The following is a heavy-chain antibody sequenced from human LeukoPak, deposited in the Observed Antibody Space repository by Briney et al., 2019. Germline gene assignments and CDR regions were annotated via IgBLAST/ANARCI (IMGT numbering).Heavy chain of an antibody. V-gene: IGHV1-69*05. CDR2: IIPIFGTA. D-gene: IGHD3-16*02. CDR3: ARGDYVWGSYRPSFDY. Sequence: SVKVSCKASGGTFSSYAISWLRQAPGQGLEWMGGIIPIFGTANYAQKFQGRVTITTDESTSTAYMELSSLRSEDTAVYYCARGDYVWGSYRPSFDYWGQGTLVTVSS. J-gene: IGHJ4*02. CDR1: GGTFSSYA.